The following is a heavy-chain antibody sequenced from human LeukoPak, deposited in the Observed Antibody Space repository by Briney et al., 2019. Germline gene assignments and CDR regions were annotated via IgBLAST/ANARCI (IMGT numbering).Heavy chain of an antibody. CDR2: IRYDGKNK. CDR1: GFTFSSYG. D-gene: IGHD3-9*01. Sequence: PGGSLRLACAASGFTFSSYGMHWVRQAPGKGLEWVAFIRYDGKNKYYADSVKGRFTISRDNSKNTLYLQMNSLRPEDTAVYYCAKGGKYDILTGYPRPRLLGDYWGQGTLVTVSS. CDR3: AKGGKYDILTGYPRPRLLGDY. J-gene: IGHJ4*02. V-gene: IGHV3-30*02.